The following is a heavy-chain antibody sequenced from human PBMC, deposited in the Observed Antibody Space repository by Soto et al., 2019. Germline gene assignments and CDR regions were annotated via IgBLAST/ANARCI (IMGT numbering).Heavy chain of an antibody. CDR2: IYYSGST. J-gene: IGHJ6*02. D-gene: IGHD2-15*01. CDR1: GGSISSSSYY. CDR3: ARYLNYCSGGSCYLYYYYGMDV. V-gene: IGHV4-39*01. Sequence: SETLSLTCTVSGGSISSSSYYWVWIRHPPGKGLEWIGSIYYSGSTYYNPSLKSRVTISVDTSKNQFSLKLSSVTAADTAVYYCARYLNYCSGGSCYLYYYYGMDVWGQGTTVTVSS.